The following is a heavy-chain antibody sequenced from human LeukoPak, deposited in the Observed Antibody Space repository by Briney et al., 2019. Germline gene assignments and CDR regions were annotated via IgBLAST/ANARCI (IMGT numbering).Heavy chain of an antibody. CDR1: GGSISSYY. CDR2: IYYSGST. Sequence: SETLSLTCTVSGGSISSYYWSWIRQPPGKGLEWIGYIYYSGSTNYNPSLKSRVTISVDTSKNQFSLKLSSVTAADTAVYYCARDSPYCSSTSCYYNFDYWGQGTLVTVSS. D-gene: IGHD2-2*01. J-gene: IGHJ4*02. V-gene: IGHV4-59*12. CDR3: ARDSPYCSSTSCYYNFDY.